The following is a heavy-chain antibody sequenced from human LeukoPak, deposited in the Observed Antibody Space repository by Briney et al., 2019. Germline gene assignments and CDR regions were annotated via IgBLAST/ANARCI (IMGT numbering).Heavy chain of an antibody. J-gene: IGHJ4*02. CDR3: AKDHSQNFDY. D-gene: IGHD5-18*01. CDR2: LRRDGRDN. CDR1: GFTFSNYG. Sequence: GGSLGLSCAASGFTFSNYGMHWVRQAPGKGLEWVAFLRRDGRDNYYADFVKGRFTIYRDNSKNTVYLQMNSLRPEDTAVYYCAKDHSQNFDYWGQGTLVTVSS. V-gene: IGHV3-30*02.